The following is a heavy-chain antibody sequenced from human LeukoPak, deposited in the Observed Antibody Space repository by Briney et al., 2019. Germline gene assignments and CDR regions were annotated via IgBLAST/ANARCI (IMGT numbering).Heavy chain of an antibody. CDR1: GGSISSYY. J-gene: IGHJ4*02. D-gene: IGHD6-19*01. Sequence: SETLSLTCTVSGGSISSYYWSWIRQPPGKGLEWIGCIYYSGSTNYNPSLKSRVTISVDTSKNQFSLKLSSVTAADTAVYYCARAAYSSGWYHPYYFDYWGQGTLVTVSS. CDR2: IYYSGST. V-gene: IGHV4-59*01. CDR3: ARAAYSSGWYHPYYFDY.